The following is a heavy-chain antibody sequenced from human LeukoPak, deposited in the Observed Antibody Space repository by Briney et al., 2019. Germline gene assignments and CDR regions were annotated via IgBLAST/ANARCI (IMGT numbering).Heavy chain of an antibody. CDR2: MNSDGTTT. CDR3: VSFYETY. J-gene: IGHJ4*02. V-gene: IGHV3-74*01. D-gene: IGHD2-2*01. CDR1: GFSSSDYW. Sequence: PGGSLRLSCAASGFSSSDYWMHWVRHAPGKGLVWVSRMNSDGTTTNYADSVKGRFTISRDNAKNTLYLQMNNLRAEDTAVYYCVSFYETYWGRGTLVTVSS.